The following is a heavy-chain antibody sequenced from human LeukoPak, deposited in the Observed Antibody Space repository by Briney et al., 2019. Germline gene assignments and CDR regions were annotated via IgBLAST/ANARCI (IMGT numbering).Heavy chain of an antibody. CDR2: IIPILGIA. CDR3: ARNMGLFGMDV. CDR1: GGTFSSYA. D-gene: IGHD2/OR15-2a*01. V-gene: IGHV1-69*04. Sequence: SVKVSCKASGGTFSSYAISWVRQAPGQGREWWGRIIPILGIANYAQKFQGRVTITADKSTSTAYMELSRLRSEDTAVYYCARNMGLFGMDVWGQGTTVTVSS. J-gene: IGHJ6*02.